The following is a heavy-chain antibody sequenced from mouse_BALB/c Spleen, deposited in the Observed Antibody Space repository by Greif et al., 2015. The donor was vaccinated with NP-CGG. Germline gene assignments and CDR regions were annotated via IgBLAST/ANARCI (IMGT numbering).Heavy chain of an antibody. CDR3: ARGGDGYYEGFDY. V-gene: IGHV1-14*01. J-gene: IGHJ2*01. CDR2: INPYNDGT. CDR1: GYTFTSYV. Sequence: VQLQQSGPELVKPGASVKMSCKASGYTFTSYVMHWVKQKPGQGLEWIGYINPYNDGTKYNEKFKGKATLTSDKSSSTAYMELSSLTSEDSAVYYCARGGDGYYEGFDYWGQGTTLTVSS. D-gene: IGHD2-3*01.